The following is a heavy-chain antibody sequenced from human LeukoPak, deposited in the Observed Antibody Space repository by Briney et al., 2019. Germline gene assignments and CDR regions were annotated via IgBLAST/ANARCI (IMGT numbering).Heavy chain of an antibody. J-gene: IGHJ4*02. Sequence: PGGSLRLSCAASGFTFRNNGMHWVCQAPGKGLEWVAFLRFDESDKFYGDSVKGRFTISRDISKNTLFLQMNGLRVEDTAVYYCVKDNPVCHSWGQGTLVTVSS. CDR3: VKDNPVCHS. V-gene: IGHV3-30*02. CDR2: LRFDESDK. CDR1: GFTFRNNG. D-gene: IGHD3-16*01.